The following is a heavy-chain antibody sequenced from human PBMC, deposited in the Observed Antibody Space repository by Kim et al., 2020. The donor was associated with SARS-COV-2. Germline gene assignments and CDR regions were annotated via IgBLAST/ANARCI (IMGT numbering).Heavy chain of an antibody. J-gene: IGHJ4*02. CDR3: ATGARFSLYYFDY. Sequence: AQTCQGRVTMTRDTSTSTVYMELSSLRSEDTAVYYCATGARFSLYYFDYWGQGTLVTVSS. V-gene: IGHV1-46*01. D-gene: IGHD6-6*01.